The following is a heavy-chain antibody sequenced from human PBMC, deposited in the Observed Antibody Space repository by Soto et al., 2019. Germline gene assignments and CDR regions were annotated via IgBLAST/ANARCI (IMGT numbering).Heavy chain of an antibody. V-gene: IGHV4-59*01. CDR3: ARVSDY. CDR2: IYYSVTT. Sequence: PSVTLSLTCTVCGCSINNFYWIWIRQPPVKGLEWIGYIYYSVTTSYNPSLFSRVTISVDTSMNQFSLKLNSVTAADTAVYYCARVSDYWGQGILVTVS. CDR1: GCSINNFY. J-gene: IGHJ4*02.